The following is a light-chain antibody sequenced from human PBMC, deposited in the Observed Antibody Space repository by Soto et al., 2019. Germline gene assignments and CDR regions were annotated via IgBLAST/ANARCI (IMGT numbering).Light chain of an antibody. Sequence: EIQLPQSPSSLSAFEGDRVPIPCRAGQGISGYLNWYQQKPGKAPKLLIYAASSLQSGVPSRFSGSGSGTDFTLTISSLQPEDFATYYCQQSYSTPYTFGQGTKLEIK. J-gene: IGKJ2*01. V-gene: IGKV1-39*01. CDR2: AAS. CDR1: QGISGY. CDR3: QQSYSTPYT.